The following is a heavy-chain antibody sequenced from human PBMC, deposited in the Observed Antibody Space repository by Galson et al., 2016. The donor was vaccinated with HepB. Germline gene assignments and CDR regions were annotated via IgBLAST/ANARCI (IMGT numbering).Heavy chain of an antibody. V-gene: IGHV4-39*01. CDR3: ARKLGLTITEWVWFDP. J-gene: IGHJ5*02. CDR1: GGSVSSSYSY. CDR2: MYYGGRT. D-gene: IGHD5-24*01. Sequence: SETLSLTCTVSGGSVSSSYSYCGWIRQPPGKGLEWIGSMYYGGRTYYNTSLKSRLTISVDTSKNQLSLKFISVTAADTAVYYCARKLGLTITEWVWFDPGGQGTLVTVSS.